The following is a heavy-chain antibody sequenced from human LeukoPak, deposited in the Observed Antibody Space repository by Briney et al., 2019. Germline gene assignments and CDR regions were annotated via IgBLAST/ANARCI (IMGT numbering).Heavy chain of an antibody. J-gene: IGHJ4*02. CDR2: IYQSGSA. D-gene: IGHD6-19*01. CDR3: ASGSSGWYSGY. Sequence: NPSETLSLTCGVSGASVSSIGYSWSWIRQPPGRGLEWIGYIYQSGSASYSPSLQSRVTISIDKSKNQFSLNLNPVTAADTAVYYCASGSSGWYSGYWGQGTLVTVSS. V-gene: IGHV4-30-2*01. CDR1: GASVSSIGYS.